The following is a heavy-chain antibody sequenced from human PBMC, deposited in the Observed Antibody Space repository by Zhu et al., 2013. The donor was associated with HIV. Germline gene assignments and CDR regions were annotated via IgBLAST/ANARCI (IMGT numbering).Heavy chain of an antibody. CDR2: INHSGST. Sequence: QVQLQQWGAGLLKPSETLSLTCAVYGGSFSGYYWSWIRQPPGKGLEWIGEINHSGSTNYNPSLKSRVTISVDTSKNQFSLKLSSVTAADTAVYYCAREIPPRITMIKGWRTSYYFDYWGQGTLVTVSS. CDR3: AREIPPRITMIKGWRTSYYFDY. J-gene: IGHJ4*02. CDR1: GGSFSGYY. V-gene: IGHV4-34*01. D-gene: IGHD3-22*01.